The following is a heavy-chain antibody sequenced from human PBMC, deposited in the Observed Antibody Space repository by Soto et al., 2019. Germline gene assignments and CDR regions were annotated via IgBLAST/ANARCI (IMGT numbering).Heavy chain of an antibody. CDR1: GFTFSSYW. CDR3: ARDRGEYYFDL. D-gene: IGHD5-12*01. V-gene: IGHV3-74*01. CDR2: IKSDGSST. J-gene: IGHJ4*02. Sequence: PGGSLRLSCAASGFTFSSYWMHWVRQAPGKGMVWVSRIKSDGSSTDYADSVKGRFTISRDNAKNTLYLQMNSLRAEDTAMYYCARDRGEYYFDLWGQGTLVTVSS.